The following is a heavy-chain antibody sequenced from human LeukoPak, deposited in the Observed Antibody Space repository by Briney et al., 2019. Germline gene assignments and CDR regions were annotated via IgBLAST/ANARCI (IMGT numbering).Heavy chain of an antibody. CDR3: ARGMTRVTTGEWYFEY. Sequence: PSETLSLTCAVSGDSISGYYYSWIRQPPGKGLEWIGYIYYSGSTNYNPSLKSRVTISVDTSKNQFSLKVSSVTAADTAVYYCARGMTRVTTGEWYFEYWGQGTLVTVSS. J-gene: IGHJ4*02. CDR1: GDSISGYY. D-gene: IGHD4-17*01. V-gene: IGHV4-59*01. CDR2: IYYSGST.